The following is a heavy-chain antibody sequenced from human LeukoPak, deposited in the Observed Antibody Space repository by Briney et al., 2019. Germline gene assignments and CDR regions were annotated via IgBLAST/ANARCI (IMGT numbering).Heavy chain of an antibody. Sequence: PEGSLRLSCAASGFTFSNYAMNWVRQAPGKGLEWVSYISSSSSTIFYADSVKGRFTISRDNAKNSLYLQMHSLRDEDTAVYYCARAWYSWGYYFDYWGQGTLVTVSS. CDR2: ISSSSSTI. V-gene: IGHV3-48*02. D-gene: IGHD1-26*01. CDR3: ARAWYSWGYYFDY. CDR1: GFTFSNYA. J-gene: IGHJ4*02.